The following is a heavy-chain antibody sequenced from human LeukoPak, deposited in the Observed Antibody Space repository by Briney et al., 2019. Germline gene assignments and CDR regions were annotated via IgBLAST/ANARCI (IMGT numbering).Heavy chain of an antibody. J-gene: IGHJ4*02. CDR3: ARDQEAFDY. CDR1: GYSFTSNY. CDR2: IYPRDGST. V-gene: IGHV1-46*01. Sequence: GASVTVSFKASGYSFTSNYIHWVRQAPRRGLEWMGMIYPRDGSTSYAQKFQGRVTVTRDTSTSTVHMELSGLRSEDTAVYYCARDQEAFDYWGQGTLVTVSS.